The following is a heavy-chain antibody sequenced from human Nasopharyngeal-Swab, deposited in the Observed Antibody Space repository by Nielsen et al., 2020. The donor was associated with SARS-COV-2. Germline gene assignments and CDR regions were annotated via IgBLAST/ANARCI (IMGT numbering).Heavy chain of an antibody. Sequence: GESLKISCKGSGYSFTTSWIGLVRQMPGKGLEWLGIIDPPDSDTRYSPSFQGQVTISADKSISTAYLQWSSLKASDTAMYYCARGADGYSSYFDFWGQGTLVTVSS. V-gene: IGHV5-51*01. CDR3: ARGADGYSSYFDF. CDR2: IDPPDSDT. J-gene: IGHJ4*02. D-gene: IGHD5-24*01. CDR1: GYSFTTSW.